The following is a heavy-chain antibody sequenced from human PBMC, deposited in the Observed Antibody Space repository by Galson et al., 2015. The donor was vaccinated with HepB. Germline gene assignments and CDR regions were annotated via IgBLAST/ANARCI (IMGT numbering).Heavy chain of an antibody. CDR2: INPSGGST. Sequence: SVKVSCKASGYTFTSYYMHWVRQAPGQGLEWMGIINPSGGSTSYSQKFQGRVTMTRDTSTSTVYMELSSLRSEDTAVYYCARVFSGGDYYGYWGQGTLVTVSS. J-gene: IGHJ4*02. CDR1: GYTFTSYY. V-gene: IGHV1-46*01. D-gene: IGHD2/OR15-2a*01. CDR3: ARVFSGGDYYGY.